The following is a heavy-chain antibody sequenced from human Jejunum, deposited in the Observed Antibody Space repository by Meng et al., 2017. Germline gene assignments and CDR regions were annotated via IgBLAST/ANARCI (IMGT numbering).Heavy chain of an antibody. Sequence: GGSLRLSCAASGFTFNNYGMSWVRQAPGKGLEWVSGLSASGGSTYYADSVEGRFTISRDNSKNTMYLQMNSLRGEDTAVYYCAKVRWEPLRAFDFWGQGTVVTVSS. D-gene: IGHD1-26*01. CDR1: GFTFNNYG. CDR3: AKVRWEPLRAFDF. J-gene: IGHJ3*01. CDR2: LSASGGST. V-gene: IGHV3-23*01.